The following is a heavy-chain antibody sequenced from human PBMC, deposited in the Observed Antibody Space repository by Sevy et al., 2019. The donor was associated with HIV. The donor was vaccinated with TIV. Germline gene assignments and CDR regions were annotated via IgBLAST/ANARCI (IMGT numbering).Heavy chain of an antibody. Sequence: GGSLRLSCAASGFIFSSYGMHWVRQAPGKGLDWVAFIRYDGNEKYFADSVRGRFTISRDNSKNTLYLQMNKLRSEDTAVYYCARGERLDYWGQGTLVTVSS. CDR3: ARGERLDY. J-gene: IGHJ4*02. V-gene: IGHV3-30*02. CDR1: GFIFSSYG. D-gene: IGHD4-17*01. CDR2: IRYDGNEK.